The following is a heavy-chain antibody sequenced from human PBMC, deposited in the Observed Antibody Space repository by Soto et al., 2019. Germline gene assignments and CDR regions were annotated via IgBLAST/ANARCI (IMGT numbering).Heavy chain of an antibody. D-gene: IGHD3-3*01. J-gene: IGHJ5*02. CDR3: ARDWGPDDFWSGYPNWFDP. V-gene: IGHV4-38-2*02. CDR2: IYHSGST. CDR1: GYSISSGYY. Sequence: PSETLSLTCAVSGYSISSGYYWGWIRQPPGKGLEWIGSIYHSGSTYYNPSLKSRVTISVDTSKNQFSLKLSSVTAADTAVYYCARDWGPDDFWSGYPNWFDPWGQGTLVTVSS.